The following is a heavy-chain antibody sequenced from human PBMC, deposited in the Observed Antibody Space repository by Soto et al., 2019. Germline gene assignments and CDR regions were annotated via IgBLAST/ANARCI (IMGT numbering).Heavy chain of an antibody. CDR2: IYYSGST. D-gene: IGHD4-4*01. J-gene: IGHJ2*01. CDR3: ARDRNYDPYWYFDL. V-gene: IGHV4-61*08. Sequence: QVQLQESGPGLVKPSQTLSLTCTVSGGSISSGDYYWSWIRQPPGKGLEWIGYIYYSGSTNYNPSLKSRVTRSLDTSKNQFSLKLSSVTAADTAVYYCARDRNYDPYWYFDLWGRGTLVTVSS. CDR1: GGSISSGDYY.